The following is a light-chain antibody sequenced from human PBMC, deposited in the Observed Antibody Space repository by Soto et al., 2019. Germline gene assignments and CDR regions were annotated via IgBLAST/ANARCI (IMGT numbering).Light chain of an antibody. J-gene: IGLJ2*01. CDR2: EVF. CDR1: SNDVGAFDY. Sequence: QSALTQPASISASPGQSISISCTGTSNDVGAFDYVSWYQQHPGKAPKLIIFEVFNRPSGVSPRFSGSKSGSTASLTISGLQAEDEADYFCSSYTTNNAHVFGGGTKVTVL. CDR3: SSYTTNNAHV. V-gene: IGLV2-14*01.